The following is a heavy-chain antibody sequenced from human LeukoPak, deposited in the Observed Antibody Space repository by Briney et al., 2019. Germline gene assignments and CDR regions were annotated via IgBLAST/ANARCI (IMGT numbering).Heavy chain of an antibody. CDR2: FYHSGST. J-gene: IGHJ3*02. CDR3: VKSNSRYQPWTLDI. D-gene: IGHD2-2*01. V-gene: IGHV4-38-2*02. CDR1: GYSISSGYY. Sequence: SETLSLTCTVSGYSISSGYYWGWIRQPPGKGLEWIGNFYHSGSTYYNPSLKSRVTMSVDTSKNQFSLKLSSVTAADTAVYYCVKSNSRYQPWTLDIWGRGTMVTVSS.